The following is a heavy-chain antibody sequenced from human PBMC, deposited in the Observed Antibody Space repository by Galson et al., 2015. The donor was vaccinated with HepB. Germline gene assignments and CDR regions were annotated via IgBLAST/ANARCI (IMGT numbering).Heavy chain of an antibody. J-gene: IGHJ6*02. CDR3: ARAGGVPAAYYRVHYGMDV. CDR1: GYTFTGYY. CDR2: INPNSGGT. D-gene: IGHD2-2*01. V-gene: IGHV1-2*06. Sequence: SVKVSCKASGYTFTGYYMHWVRQAPGQGLEWMGRINPNSGGTNYAQKFQGRVTMTRDTSISTAYMELSRLRSDDTAVYYCARAGGVPAAYYRVHYGMDVWGQGTTVTVSS.